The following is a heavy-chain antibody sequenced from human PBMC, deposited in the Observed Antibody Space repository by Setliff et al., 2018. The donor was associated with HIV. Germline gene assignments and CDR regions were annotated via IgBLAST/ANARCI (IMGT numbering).Heavy chain of an antibody. V-gene: IGHV3-74*01. J-gene: IGHJ6*03. D-gene: IGHD2-15*01. Sequence: PGGSLRLSCAASGFTFNSYWMHWVRQAPGKGLVWVSRIDRDGITTAYADSVKGRFTISRDNAKNSLYLQMNSLRAEDTAVYYCTREFATFYYHSYYMDVWGKGTTVTVSS. CDR2: IDRDGITT. CDR3: TREFATFYYHSYYMDV. CDR1: GFTFNSYW.